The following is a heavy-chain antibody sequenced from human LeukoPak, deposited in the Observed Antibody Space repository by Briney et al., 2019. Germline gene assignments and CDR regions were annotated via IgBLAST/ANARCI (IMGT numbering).Heavy chain of an antibody. V-gene: IGHV3-30*02. CDR2: LHSNGNNK. CDR1: VFTISSHG. CDR3: ARSFSAREYFEH. D-gene: IGHD6-6*01. Sequence: GGSLRLSCAASVFTISSHGMHWVRQAPGKGLEWVAFLHSNGNNKYYADVVKGRFAISRDNSKNTLHLQMNSLRPEDTAVYCCARSFSAREYFEHWGQGTLVTVSS. J-gene: IGHJ1*01.